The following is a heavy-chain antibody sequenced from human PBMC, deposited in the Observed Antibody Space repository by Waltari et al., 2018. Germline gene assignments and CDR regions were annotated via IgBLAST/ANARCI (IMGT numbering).Heavy chain of an antibody. Sequence: QVQLVQSGAEVKKPGASVKVSCKVSGYTLTELSMHWVRQAPGKGLAWVGGFDPEDGETIYAQKFQGRVTMTEDTSTDTAYMELSSLRSEDTAVYYCATADRFLEWLHAFDIWGQGTMVTVSS. V-gene: IGHV1-24*01. D-gene: IGHD3-3*01. CDR1: GYTLTELS. J-gene: IGHJ3*02. CDR3: ATADRFLEWLHAFDI. CDR2: FDPEDGET.